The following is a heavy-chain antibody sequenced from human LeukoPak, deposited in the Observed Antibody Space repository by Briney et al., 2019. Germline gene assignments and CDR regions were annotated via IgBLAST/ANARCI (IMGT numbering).Heavy chain of an antibody. CDR2: ISSGGIDT. J-gene: IGHJ4*02. CDR3: AKDLFPYCTNGLCYKRIRYFDN. V-gene: IGHV3-23*01. D-gene: IGHD2-8*01. Sequence: GGSLRPSCAASGFTFSNYDMSWVRQAPGGGLEWVSSISSGGIDTYYADSVKGRFTISRDNFKNNLYLQMNSLRAEDTALYYCAKDLFPYCTNGLCYKRIRYFDNWGQGTLVTVSS. CDR1: GFTFSNYD.